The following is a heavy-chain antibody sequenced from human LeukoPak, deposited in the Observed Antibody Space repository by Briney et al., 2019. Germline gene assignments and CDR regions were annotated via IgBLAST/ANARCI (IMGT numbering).Heavy chain of an antibody. Sequence: SETLXLTCTVSGGSISSYYWSWIRQPPGKGLEWIGYIYYSGSTNYNPSLKSRVTISVDTSKNQFSLKLSSVTAADTAVYYCAREQRTIFGVVKYYMGVWGKGTTVTVSS. V-gene: IGHV4-59*01. CDR3: AREQRTIFGVVKYYMGV. CDR1: GGSISSYY. CDR2: IYYSGST. D-gene: IGHD3-3*01. J-gene: IGHJ6*03.